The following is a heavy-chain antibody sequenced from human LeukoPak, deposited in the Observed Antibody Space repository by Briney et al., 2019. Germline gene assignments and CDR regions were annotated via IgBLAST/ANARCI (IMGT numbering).Heavy chain of an antibody. CDR3: ARVDYYYDSSGYSRYFDL. V-gene: IGHV4-39*07. CDR1: GGSISSSSYY. CDR2: INHSGST. Sequence: SETLSLTCTVSGGSISSSSYYWSWIRQPPGKGLEWIGEINHSGSTNYNPSLKSRVTISVDTSKNQFSLKLSSVTAADTAVYYCARVDYYYDSSGYSRYFDLWGRGTLVTVSS. J-gene: IGHJ2*01. D-gene: IGHD3-22*01.